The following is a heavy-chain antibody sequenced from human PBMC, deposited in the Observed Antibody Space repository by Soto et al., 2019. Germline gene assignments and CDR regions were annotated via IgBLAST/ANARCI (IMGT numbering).Heavy chain of an antibody. CDR2: ISGSGGST. CDR1: GFTFSSYA. V-gene: IGHV3-23*01. CDR3: AKGYYGDYLLGY. J-gene: IGHJ4*02. Sequence: EVQLLESGGGLVQPGGSLSLSCAASGFTFSSYAMSWVRQAPGKGLEWVSAISGSGGSTYYADSVKGRFTISRDNSKNTLYLQMNSLRAEDTAVYYCAKGYYGDYLLGYWGQGTLVTVSS. D-gene: IGHD4-17*01.